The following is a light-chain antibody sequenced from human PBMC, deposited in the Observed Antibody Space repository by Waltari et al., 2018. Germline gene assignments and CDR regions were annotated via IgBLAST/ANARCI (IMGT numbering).Light chain of an antibody. CDR2: RAS. CDR3: QQCSSTPYT. V-gene: IGKV1-39*01. J-gene: IGKJ2*01. Sequence: DIQMTQSPSSLSASVGDRVTITCRAGQSSITCLNWYQQKPGKATRFLIYRASSLQSGVPSRFSGSGAETDFTLTISSLQPEDFATYYCQQCSSTPYTFDQGTKLEIK. CDR1: QSSITC.